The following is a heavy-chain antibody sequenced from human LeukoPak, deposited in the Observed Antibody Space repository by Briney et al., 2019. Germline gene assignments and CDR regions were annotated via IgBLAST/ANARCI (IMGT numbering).Heavy chain of an antibody. V-gene: IGHV3-53*01. Sequence: GGSLLLSCAASGFTFSSNYMSWVRQAPGKGLEWVSVIYSGGSTYYADSVKGRFTISRDNSKNTLYLQMNSLRAEDTAVYYCAKAARDSSGYYPYWGQGTLVTVSS. CDR2: IYSGGST. J-gene: IGHJ4*02. D-gene: IGHD3-22*01. CDR1: GFTFSSNY. CDR3: AKAARDSSGYYPY.